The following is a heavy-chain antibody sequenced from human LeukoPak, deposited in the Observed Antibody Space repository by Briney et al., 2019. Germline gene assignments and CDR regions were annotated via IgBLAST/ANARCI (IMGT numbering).Heavy chain of an antibody. CDR2: IWYDGSNK. D-gene: IGHD5-18*01. CDR3: ARPGYSYGLDY. CDR1: GFTFSSYG. V-gene: IGHV3-33*01. Sequence: GGSLRLSCAASGFTFSSYGMHWVRQAPGKGLEWVAVIWYDGSNKYYADSVKGRFTISRDNSKNTLYLQMNSLRAEDTAAYYCARPGYSYGLDYWGQGTLVTVSS. J-gene: IGHJ4*02.